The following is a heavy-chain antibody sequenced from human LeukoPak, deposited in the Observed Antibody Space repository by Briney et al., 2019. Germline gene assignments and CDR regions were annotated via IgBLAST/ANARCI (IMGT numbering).Heavy chain of an antibody. Sequence: ASVTVSSVASGYSFTKYGISWVRQAPGQGLEWMGWISGYSGKTNYAPKLQGRVSMTADTSTNTAYMELRSLTSADTGTYFCARVGATYGDPLEYDYWGQGTLVSVSS. CDR1: GYSFTKYG. D-gene: IGHD1-26*01. CDR3: ARVGATYGDPLEYDY. J-gene: IGHJ4*02. V-gene: IGHV1-18*01. CDR2: ISGYSGKT.